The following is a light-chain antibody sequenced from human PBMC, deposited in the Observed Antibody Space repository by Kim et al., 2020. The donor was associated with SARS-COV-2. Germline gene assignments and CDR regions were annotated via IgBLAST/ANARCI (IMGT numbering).Light chain of an antibody. CDR1: NIGSKR. Sequence: APRKTGRITCGGNNIGSKRVHWYQQKPGQAPVLVIYYDSDRPSGIPERFSGSNSGNTATLTISRVEAGDEADYYCQVWDSSSDHPVFGGGTQLTVL. CDR3: QVWDSSSDHPV. J-gene: IGLJ3*02. CDR2: YDS. V-gene: IGLV3-21*04.